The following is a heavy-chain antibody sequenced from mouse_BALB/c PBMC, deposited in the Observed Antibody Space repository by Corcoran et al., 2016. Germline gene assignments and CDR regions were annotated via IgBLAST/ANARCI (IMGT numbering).Heavy chain of an antibody. V-gene: IGHV1-77*01. D-gene: IGHD1-1*01. CDR1: GYTFTDYY. Sequence: QVQLQQSGAELARPGASVKLSCKASGYTFTDYYINWVKQRTGQGLEWIGEIYPGSGNTYYNEKFKGKATLTADKSSSTAYMQLSSLTSEDSAVYFCARSDYGYAMDYWGQGTSVTVSS. J-gene: IGHJ4*01. CDR2: IYPGSGNT. CDR3: ARSDYGYAMDY.